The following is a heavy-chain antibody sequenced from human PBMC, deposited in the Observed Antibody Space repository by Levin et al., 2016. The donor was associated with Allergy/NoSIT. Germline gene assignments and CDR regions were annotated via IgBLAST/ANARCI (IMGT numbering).Heavy chain of an antibody. Sequence: GSLRLSCTVSGGSISSSSYYWGWIRQPPGKGLEWIGSIYYSGSTYYNPSLESRVTISVDTSKNQFSLKLTSVTAADTALYYCARRARRGTYYDFSLDYWGQGTLVTVSS. CDR3: ARRARRGTYYDFSLDY. CDR1: GGSISSSSYY. D-gene: IGHD3-3*01. CDR2: IYYSGST. J-gene: IGHJ4*02. V-gene: IGHV4-39*01.